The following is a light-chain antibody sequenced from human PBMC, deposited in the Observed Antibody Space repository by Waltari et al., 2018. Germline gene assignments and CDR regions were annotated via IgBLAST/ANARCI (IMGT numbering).Light chain of an antibody. V-gene: IGKV3-20*01. CDR3: QHYVNVPAT. CDR2: HAS. Sequence: EVVLTQSPGTLSLSPGEGATLSCRASQSISHYLAWYQQNPGQAPRLLIYHASSRATGIPDRFSGSGSGTDFSLTISRLEPEDFAVYYCQHYVNVPATFGQGTKVEIK. CDR1: QSISHY. J-gene: IGKJ1*01.